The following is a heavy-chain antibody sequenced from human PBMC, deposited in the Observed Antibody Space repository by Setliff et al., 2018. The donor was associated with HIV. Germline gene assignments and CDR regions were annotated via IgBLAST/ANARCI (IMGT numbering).Heavy chain of an antibody. Sequence: GGSLRLSCAVSGLNFNNAWMSWVRQAPGKGLEWVGRIKRKSDGGTADYAAPVKDRFTISRDDSKSTLYLQMNSLTTEDTAVYYCAHYHTREALDTWGQGTMVTVSS. CDR2: IKRKSDGGTA. CDR1: GLNFNNAW. CDR3: AHYHTREALDT. V-gene: IGHV3-15*01. D-gene: IGHD3-22*01. J-gene: IGHJ3*02.